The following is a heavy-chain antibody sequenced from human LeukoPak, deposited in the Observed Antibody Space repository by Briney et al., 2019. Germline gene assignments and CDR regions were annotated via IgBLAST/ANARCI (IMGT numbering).Heavy chain of an antibody. J-gene: IGHJ2*01. Sequence: GGSLRLSCAASGFTFSDSYMSWIRQAPGKGLEWVSYISGSSTFTNFVDSVRGRFTISRDNAKNSLYLQMNGLRAEDTAVYYCARGRELLGWYFDLWGRGTLVTVSS. CDR2: ISGSSTFT. CDR1: GFTFSDSY. CDR3: ARGRELLGWYFDL. D-gene: IGHD1-7*01. V-gene: IGHV3-11*05.